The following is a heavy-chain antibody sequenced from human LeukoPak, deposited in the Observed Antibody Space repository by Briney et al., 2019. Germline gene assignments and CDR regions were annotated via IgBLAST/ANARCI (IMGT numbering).Heavy chain of an antibody. CDR3: AKGSYDSSGYFDY. CDR2: ITGNSDAI. J-gene: IGHJ4*02. Sequence: GGSLRLSCAASGFTFDDYNMHWVRQAPGKGLEWVSGITGNSDAIDYADSVKGRFTISRDNAKNSLYLQMNSLRAEDTALYYCAKGSYDSSGYFDYWGQGTLVTVSS. D-gene: IGHD3-22*01. CDR1: GFTFDDYN. V-gene: IGHV3-9*01.